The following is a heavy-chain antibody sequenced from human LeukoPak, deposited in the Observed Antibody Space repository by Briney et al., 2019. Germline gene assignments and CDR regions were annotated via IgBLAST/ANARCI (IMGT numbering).Heavy chain of an antibody. CDR2: IKQDGSEK. CDR1: GFIFSSYG. D-gene: IGHD3-16*01. CDR3: ARYFFDSYTSSFRFDS. Sequence: GGSLRLSCAASGFIFSSYGMHWVRQAPGKGLEWVANIKQDGSEKYYVDSVKGRFTISRDNAKNSLYLQMNSLRVEDTAIYYCARYFFDSYTSSFRFDSWGQGTLVTVSS. V-gene: IGHV3-7*01. J-gene: IGHJ5*01.